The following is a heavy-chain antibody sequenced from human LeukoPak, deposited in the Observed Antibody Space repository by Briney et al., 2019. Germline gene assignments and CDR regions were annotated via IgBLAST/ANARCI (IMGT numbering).Heavy chain of an antibody. Sequence: GGSLRLSCAASGFTFSSYSMNWVRQAPGKGLEWVSYISSASNTIYYADSVKGRFTISRDNAKNSLYLQMNSLRAEDTTMYYCARDGWFGDYNWFDPWGQGTLVTVSS. V-gene: IGHV3-48*01. CDR2: ISSASNTI. D-gene: IGHD3-10*01. J-gene: IGHJ5*02. CDR3: ARDGWFGDYNWFDP. CDR1: GFTFSSYS.